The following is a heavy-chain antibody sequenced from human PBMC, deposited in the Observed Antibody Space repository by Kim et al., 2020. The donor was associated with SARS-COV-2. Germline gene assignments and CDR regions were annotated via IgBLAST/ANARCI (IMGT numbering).Heavy chain of an antibody. CDR1: GFTLSTFW. CDR2: INQDGSER. D-gene: IGHD5-12*01. J-gene: IGHJ4*02. CDR3: AREGYNYLSHFAY. V-gene: IGHV3-7*03. Sequence: GGSLRLSCAASGFTLSTFWMSWVRQAPGKGLEWVANINQDGSERHFVNAVKGRFTISRDNAKNSVYLQMDSLRAGATAVYYCAREGYNYLSHFAYWGQGTLVTVSS.